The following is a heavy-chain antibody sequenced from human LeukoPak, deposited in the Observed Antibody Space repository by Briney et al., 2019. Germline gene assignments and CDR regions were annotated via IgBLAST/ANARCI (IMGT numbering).Heavy chain of an antibody. CDR1: GFTVSSNY. CDR2: IYSGGST. D-gene: IGHD2-21*02. V-gene: IGHV3-53*01. J-gene: IGHJ3*02. CDR3: ARHSGVVTAMSAFDI. Sequence: PGGSLRLSCAASGFTVSSNYMSWVRQAPGKGLEWVSVIYSGGSTYYADSVKGRFPISRDNSKNTLYLQMNSLRAEDTAVYYCARHSGVVTAMSAFDIWGQGTMVSVSS.